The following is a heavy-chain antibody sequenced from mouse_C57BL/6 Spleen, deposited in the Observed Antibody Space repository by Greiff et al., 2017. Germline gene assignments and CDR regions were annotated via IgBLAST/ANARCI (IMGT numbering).Heavy chain of an antibody. Sequence: QVQLQQPGAELVKPGASVTLSCKASGYTFNSYWMHWVKQRPGQGLEWIGMIHPNSGSTNYNEKFKSKATLTVEQSSCTAYMQLSSLTSEDAAVYYCANRPYYGSSYDYWGQGTTLTVSS. CDR1: GYTFNSYW. J-gene: IGHJ2*01. CDR3: ANRPYYGSSYDY. V-gene: IGHV1-64*01. CDR2: IHPNSGST. D-gene: IGHD1-1*01.